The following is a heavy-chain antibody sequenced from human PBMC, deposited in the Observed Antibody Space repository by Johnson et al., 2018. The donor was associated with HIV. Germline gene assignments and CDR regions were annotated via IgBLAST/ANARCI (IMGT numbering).Heavy chain of an antibody. V-gene: IGHV3-9*01. CDR2: INWKSDSI. D-gene: IGHD3-16*01. Sequence: QLVESGGGVVQPGRSLRLSCAASGFTFKDYAIHWVRQVPGKGLEWVSGINWKSDSIAYGDSVKGRFTISRDNAKNSLYLQMSSLKAEDTALYYCAKVRLGGDLDAAFDVWGQGTMVTVSS. CDR3: AKVRLGGDLDAAFDV. J-gene: IGHJ3*01. CDR1: GFTFKDYA.